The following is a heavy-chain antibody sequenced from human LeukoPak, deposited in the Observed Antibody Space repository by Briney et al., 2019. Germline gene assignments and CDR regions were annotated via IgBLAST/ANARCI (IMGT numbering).Heavy chain of an antibody. D-gene: IGHD3-10*01. J-gene: IGHJ6*03. Sequence: SETLSLTCTVSGGSISSYYWSWIRQPPGKGLEWIGYIYYSGSTNYNPSLKSRVTISVDTSKNQFSLKLSSVTAADTAVYYCARDKITMVRGVTVATDYYYYYMDVWGKGTTVTVSS. CDR1: GGSISSYY. CDR3: ARDKITMVRGVTVATDYYYYYMDV. CDR2: IYYSGST. V-gene: IGHV4-59*01.